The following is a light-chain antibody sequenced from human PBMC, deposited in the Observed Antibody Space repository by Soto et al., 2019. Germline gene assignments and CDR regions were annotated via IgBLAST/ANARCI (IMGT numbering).Light chain of an antibody. J-gene: IGKJ1*01. CDR1: QGVGSW. Sequence: DIQMTQSPSSVSAPVGDRVTITCRASQGVGSWLAWYQQKPGKAPKLLIFAASSLQSGVPSRFSGSGSGTDFNFTNSSTQPIDVVTYYCQHANSFWWTFGQGTEVEIK. CDR2: AAS. V-gene: IGKV1-12*01. CDR3: QHANSFWWT.